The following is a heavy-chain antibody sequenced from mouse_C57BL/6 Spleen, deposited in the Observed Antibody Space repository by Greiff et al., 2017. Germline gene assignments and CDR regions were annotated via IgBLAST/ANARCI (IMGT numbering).Heavy chain of an antibody. CDR3: TTEGNYYGSSSAWFAY. D-gene: IGHD1-1*01. Sequence: EVKLMESGAELVRPGASVKLSCTASGFNIKDYYMHWVKQRPEQGLEWIGRIDPEDGDTEYAPKFQGKATMTADTSSNTAYLQLSSLTSEDTAVYYCTTEGNYYGSSSAWFAYWGQGTLVTVSA. CDR2: IDPEDGDT. CDR1: GFNIKDYY. V-gene: IGHV14-1*01. J-gene: IGHJ3*01.